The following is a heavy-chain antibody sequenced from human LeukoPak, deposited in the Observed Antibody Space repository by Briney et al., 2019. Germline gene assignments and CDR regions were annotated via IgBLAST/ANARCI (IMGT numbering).Heavy chain of an antibody. CDR1: GGSISSSNW. V-gene: IGHV4-4*02. D-gene: IGHD3-16*02. J-gene: IGHJ4*02. CDR2: IYHSGST. Sequence: SGTLSLTCAVSGGSISSSNWWSWVRQPPGKGLEWIGEIYHSGSTNYNPSLKSRVTISVDTSKNQFSLKLGSVTAADTAVYYCARPYVWGSYRYGFGYWGQGTLVTVSS. CDR3: ARPYVWGSYRYGFGY.